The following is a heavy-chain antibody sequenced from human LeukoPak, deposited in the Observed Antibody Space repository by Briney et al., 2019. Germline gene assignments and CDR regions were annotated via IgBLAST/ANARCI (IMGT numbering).Heavy chain of an antibody. CDR2: VNHSGYT. V-gene: IGHV4-34*01. CDR1: GVSFSTYY. D-gene: IGHD4-17*01. Sequence: SETLSLTCAVSGVSFSTYYWSWIRQSPEKGLEWIGEVNHSGYTNYNPSLKSRVTISVDTSKNQFSLTLSSVTAADTAVYYCARQLYGSDYWGQGTLVTVSS. CDR3: ARQLYGSDY. J-gene: IGHJ4*02.